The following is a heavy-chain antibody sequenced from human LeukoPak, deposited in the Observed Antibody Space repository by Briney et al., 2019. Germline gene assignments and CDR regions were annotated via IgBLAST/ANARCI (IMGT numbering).Heavy chain of an antibody. J-gene: IGHJ3*02. CDR2: IYTSGST. V-gene: IGHV4-61*02. D-gene: IGHD6-19*01. CDR3: ARSMRGQWLVRAFDI. CDR1: GGSISSGSYY. Sequence: SQTLSLTCTVSGGSISSGSYYWSWIRQPAGKGLEWIGRIYTSGSTNYNPSLKSRVTISVDTSKNQFSLKLSPVTAADTAVYYCARSMRGQWLVRAFDIWGQGTMVTVSS.